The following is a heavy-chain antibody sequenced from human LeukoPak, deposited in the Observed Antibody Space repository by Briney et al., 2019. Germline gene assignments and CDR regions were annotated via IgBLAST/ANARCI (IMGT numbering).Heavy chain of an antibody. V-gene: IGHV3-30*18. CDR1: GFTFSSYG. D-gene: IGHD4-17*01. Sequence: AGGSLRLSCAASGFTFSSYGMHWVRQAPGKGLEWVAVISYDGSNKYYADSVKGRFTISRDNSKNTLYLQMNSLRAEDTAVYYCAKDSEGGDYIFDYWGQGTLVTVSS. CDR3: AKDSEGGDYIFDY. CDR2: ISYDGSNK. J-gene: IGHJ4*02.